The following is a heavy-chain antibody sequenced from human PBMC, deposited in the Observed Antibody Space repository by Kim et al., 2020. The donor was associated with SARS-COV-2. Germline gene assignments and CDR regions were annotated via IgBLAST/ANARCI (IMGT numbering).Heavy chain of an antibody. V-gene: IGHV3-23*01. D-gene: IGHD2-21*02. J-gene: IGHJ4*02. Sequence: DAVKGRFTISRDNSKNTLYLQMNSLRAEDTAVYYCAKPSCGGDCYSAFDYWGQGTLVTVSS. CDR3: AKPSCGGDCYSAFDY.